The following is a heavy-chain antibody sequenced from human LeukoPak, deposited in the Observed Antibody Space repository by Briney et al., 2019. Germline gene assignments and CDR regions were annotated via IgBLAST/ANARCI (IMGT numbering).Heavy chain of an antibody. D-gene: IGHD6-19*01. CDR3: ARDSSWGYSSGWFDY. V-gene: IGHV3-48*02. Sequence: GGSLRLSCAASGFXFSSHSINWVRQAPGKGLEWVSYISISSNSIYYADSVKGRFTISRNNAKNSVYLEMNSLTDEDTAVYYCARDSSWGYSSGWFDYWGQGTLVTVSS. CDR2: ISISSNSI. CDR1: GFXFSSHS. J-gene: IGHJ5*01.